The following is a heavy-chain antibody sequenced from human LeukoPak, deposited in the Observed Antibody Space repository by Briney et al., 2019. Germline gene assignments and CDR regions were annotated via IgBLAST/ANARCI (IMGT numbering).Heavy chain of an antibody. CDR1: GGSISSSSYY. D-gene: IGHD3-22*01. Sequence: SETLSLTCTVSGGSISSSSYYWGWIRQPPGKGLEWIGSIYYSGSTYYNPSLKSRVTISVDTSKNQFSLKLSSVTAADTAVHYCARHYGASYYYDSSGFDYWGQGTLVTVSS. V-gene: IGHV4-39*01. J-gene: IGHJ4*02. CDR3: ARHYGASYYYDSSGFDY. CDR2: IYYSGST.